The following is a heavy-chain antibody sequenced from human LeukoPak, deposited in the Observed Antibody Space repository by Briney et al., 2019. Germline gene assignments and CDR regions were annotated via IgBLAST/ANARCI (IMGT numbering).Heavy chain of an antibody. V-gene: IGHV1-18*01. J-gene: IGHJ6*03. CDR1: GYTFTSYG. CDR2: ISAYNGNT. Sequence: ASVKVSCKASGYTFTSYGISWVRQAPGQGLEWMGWISAYNGNTNYAQKLQGRVTMTTDTSTSTAYMELRSLRSDDTAVYYCARVNERFVDTAMVLYYYYYMDVWGKGTTVTVSS. CDR3: ARVNERFVDTAMVLYYYYYMDV. D-gene: IGHD5-18*01.